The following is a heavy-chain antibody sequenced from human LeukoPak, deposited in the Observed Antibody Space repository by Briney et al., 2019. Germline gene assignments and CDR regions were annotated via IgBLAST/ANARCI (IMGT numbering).Heavy chain of an antibody. D-gene: IGHD4-17*01. J-gene: IGHJ4*02. CDR3: LRSPYGGYGDN. Sequence: GGSLRLSCAASGFSFSSYWMHWVRQPPGKGLVWVSRINSDGGSTTYADSVKGRFTISRDNARNTLYLRMNSLRAEDTAVYYCLRSPYGGYGDNWGQGTLVTVSS. CDR2: INSDGGST. CDR1: GFSFSSYW. V-gene: IGHV3-74*01.